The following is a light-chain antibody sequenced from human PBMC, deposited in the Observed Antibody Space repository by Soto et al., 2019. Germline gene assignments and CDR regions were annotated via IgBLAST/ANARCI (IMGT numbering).Light chain of an antibody. CDR3: LQHNSYPPT. J-gene: IGKJ5*01. CDR1: QAVPNN. Sequence: DIHLTKSPSFLSASVGDRVTITCRPSQAVPNNMAWYQQKPGKPPKRLIYAASSLQSGVPSRFSGSGSGTEFTLTISSLQPEDFATYYCLQHNSYPPTFGQGTRLEI. CDR2: AAS. V-gene: IGKV1-9*01.